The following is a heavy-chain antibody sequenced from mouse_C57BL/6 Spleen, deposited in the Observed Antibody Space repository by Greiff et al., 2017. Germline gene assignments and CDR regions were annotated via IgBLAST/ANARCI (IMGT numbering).Heavy chain of an antibody. Sequence: LVESGAELVKPGASVKISCKASGYAFSSYWMNWVKQRPGKGLEWIGQIYPGDGDTNYNGKFKGKATLTADKSSSTAYMQLSSLTSEDSAVYFCARGTYSKDAMDYWGQGTSVTVSS. D-gene: IGHD2-5*01. CDR2: IYPGDGDT. J-gene: IGHJ4*01. V-gene: IGHV1-80*01. CDR1: GYAFSSYW. CDR3: ARGTYSKDAMDY.